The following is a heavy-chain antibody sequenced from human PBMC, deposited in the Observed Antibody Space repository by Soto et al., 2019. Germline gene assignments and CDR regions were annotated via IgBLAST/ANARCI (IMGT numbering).Heavy chain of an antibody. Sequence: SETLSLTCTVSGFSVSSTYWGWVRQSPGKGLEWIGHVYNSGSTIYSPSLRSRITISVDPSKNQFSLRLRSVTAADTAVYYCARIPYSSASFDYWGQGNLVTVSS. CDR1: GFSVSSTY. CDR3: ARIPYSSASFDY. V-gene: IGHV4-59*02. D-gene: IGHD6-19*01. J-gene: IGHJ4*02. CDR2: VYNSGST.